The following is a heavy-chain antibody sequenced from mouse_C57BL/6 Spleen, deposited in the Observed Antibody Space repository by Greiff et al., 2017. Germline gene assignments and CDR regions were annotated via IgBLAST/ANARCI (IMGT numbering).Heavy chain of an antibody. CDR1: GFTFSNYW. CDR2: IRLKSDNYAT. D-gene: IGHD2-2*01. CDR3: TGGGYYGYVGAMDY. J-gene: IGHJ4*01. Sequence: EVQLVESGGGLVQPGGSMKLSCVASGFTFSNYWMNWVRQSPEKGLEWVAQIRLKSDNYATHYAESVKGRFTISRDDSKSSVYLQMNNLRAEDTGSYYWTGGGYYGYVGAMDYWGQGTSVTVSS. V-gene: IGHV6-3*01.